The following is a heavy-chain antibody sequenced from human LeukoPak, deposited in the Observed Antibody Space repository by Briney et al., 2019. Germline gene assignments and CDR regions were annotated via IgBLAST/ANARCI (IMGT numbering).Heavy chain of an antibody. CDR3: ARDSHGALRWPRGFDY. J-gene: IGHJ4*02. Sequence: GASVKVSCKASGYTFTGYYMHWVRQATGQGLEWMGWMNPNSGNTGYAQKFQGRVTMTRNTSISTAYMELSSLRSEDTAVYYCARDSHGALRWPRGFDYWGQGTLVTVSS. CDR1: GYTFTGYY. V-gene: IGHV1-8*02. D-gene: IGHD4-23*01. CDR2: MNPNSGNT.